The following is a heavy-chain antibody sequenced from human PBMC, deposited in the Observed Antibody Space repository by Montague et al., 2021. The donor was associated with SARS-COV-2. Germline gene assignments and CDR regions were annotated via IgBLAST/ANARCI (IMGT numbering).Heavy chain of an antibody. Sequence: SETLSLTCAVYGGSFSGYYWSWIRQPPGKGLEWMGEINHSGSTNYNPSLKSRVTISVDTSKNQFSLKLSPVTAADTAVYYCARGCDDVWGSYRYLHWFDPWGQGTLATVSS. CDR3: ARGCDDVWGSYRYLHWFDP. CDR1: GGSFSGYY. CDR2: INHSGST. V-gene: IGHV4-34*01. J-gene: IGHJ5*02. D-gene: IGHD3-16*02.